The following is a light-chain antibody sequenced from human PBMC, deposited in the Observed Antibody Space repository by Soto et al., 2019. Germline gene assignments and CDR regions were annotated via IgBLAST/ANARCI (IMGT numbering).Light chain of an antibody. J-gene: IGKJ4*01. Sequence: DIQMTQAPSTLSASVVARVTITCCASQSIGGWLAWYQQKPGKAPKLLIYDASSLESGVPSRFSGSESGTEYTLTISSLQPDDFATYYCQQYNNYSPLTFGGGTKVDIK. CDR1: QSIGGW. CDR2: DAS. V-gene: IGKV1-5*01. CDR3: QQYNNYSPLT.